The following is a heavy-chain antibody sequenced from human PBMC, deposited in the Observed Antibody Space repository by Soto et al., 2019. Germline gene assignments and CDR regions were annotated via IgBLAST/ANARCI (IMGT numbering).Heavy chain of an antibody. J-gene: IGHJ6*02. V-gene: IGHV5-10-1*01. D-gene: IGHD6-19*01. CDR1: GYSFTSYW. CDR2: IDPSDSYT. CDR3: AKLAVAGYYYYGMDV. Sequence: PGESVKISCXGSGYSFTSYWISWVRQMPGKGLEWMGRIDPSDSYTNYSPSFQGHVTISADKSISTAYLQWSSLKASDTAMYYCAKLAVAGYYYYGMDVWGQGTTVTVSS.